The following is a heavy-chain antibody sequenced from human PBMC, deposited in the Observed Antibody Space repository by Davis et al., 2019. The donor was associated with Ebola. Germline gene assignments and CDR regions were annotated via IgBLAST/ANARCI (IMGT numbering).Heavy chain of an antibody. J-gene: IGHJ4*02. CDR2: IYHSGST. CDR1: GGSISSSNW. D-gene: IGHD5-18*01. Sequence: PSETLSLTCAVSGGSISSSNWWSWVRQPPGKGLEWIGEIYHSGSTNYNPSLKSRVTISVDKSKNQFSLKLSSVTAADTAVYYCAREKCAMGGDLGYWGQGTLVTVSS. CDR3: AREKCAMGGDLGY. V-gene: IGHV4-4*02.